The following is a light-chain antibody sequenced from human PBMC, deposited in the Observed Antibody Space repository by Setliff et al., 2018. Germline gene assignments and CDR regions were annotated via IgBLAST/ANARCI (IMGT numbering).Light chain of an antibody. V-gene: IGLV2-18*02. CDR3: SSFTSTTTFYV. J-gene: IGLJ1*01. Sequence: QSALTQPPSLSGSPGQSVTISCTGTYSDVGGHDRVSWYQQPPGAAPKLIIYEVFNRPSGVPDRFSGSKSGTTASLTISGLQAEDEADYFCSSFTSTTTFYVFGAGTKVTVL. CDR1: YSDVGGHDR. CDR2: EVF.